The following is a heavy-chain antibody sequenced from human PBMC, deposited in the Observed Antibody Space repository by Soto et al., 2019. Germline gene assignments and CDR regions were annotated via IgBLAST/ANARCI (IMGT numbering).Heavy chain of an antibody. CDR2: IYYSGST. CDR1: GGSISSYF. D-gene: IGHD2-21*01. CDR3: ARGRSGDWYHDY. J-gene: IGHJ4*02. V-gene: IGHV4-39*07. Sequence: SETLSLTCTVSGGSISSYFWGWIRQPPGKGLEWIGSIYYSGSTYYNPSLKSRVTISVDTSKNQFSLKLSSVTAADTAVYYCARGRSGDWYHDYWGQGTLVTVSS.